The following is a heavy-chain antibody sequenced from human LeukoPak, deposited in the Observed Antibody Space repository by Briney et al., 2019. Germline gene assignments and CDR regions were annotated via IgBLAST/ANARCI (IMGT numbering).Heavy chain of an antibody. J-gene: IGHJ6*03. CDR2: IYHSGST. V-gene: IGHV4-38-2*01. CDR3: ARAPHYYYMDV. CDR1: GYSISSGYY. Sequence: SETLSLTCAVSGYSISSGYYWGWIRQPPGKGLEWIGSIYHSGSTYYNPSPKSRVTISVDTSKNQFSLKLSSVTAADTAVYYCARAPHYYYMDVWGKGTTVTVS.